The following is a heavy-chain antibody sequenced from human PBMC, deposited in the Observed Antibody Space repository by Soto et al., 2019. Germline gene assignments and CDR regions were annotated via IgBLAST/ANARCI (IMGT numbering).Heavy chain of an antibody. Sequence: SGPTLVNPTETLTLTCTVSGISLGKDRMGVNWIRQPPGKALEWLAHIFSNDEKSHNPSLKSRLTISQDTSKGQVVLTMTNMDPVDTATYYCGWISPPRYPGPIDIWGQGTMVTVSS. CDR1: GISLGKDRMG. J-gene: IGHJ3*02. V-gene: IGHV2-26*01. CDR2: IFSNDEK. D-gene: IGHD3-9*01. CDR3: GWISPPRYPGPIDI.